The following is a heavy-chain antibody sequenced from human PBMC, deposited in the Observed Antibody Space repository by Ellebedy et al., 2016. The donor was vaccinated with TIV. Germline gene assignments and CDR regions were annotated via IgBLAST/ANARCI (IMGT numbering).Heavy chain of an antibody. CDR3: ARESGTTGYALDI. CDR2: TYYMSKWYN. CDR1: GDSVSRNSAA. D-gene: IGHD1-1*01. J-gene: IGHJ3*02. V-gene: IGHV6-1*01. Sequence: SQTLSLTCAISGDSVSRNSAAWNWIRQSPSRGLEWLGRTYYMSKWYNDYAVSVKSRIAINPDTSQNQFSLQLNSVTPEDTSVYYCARESGTTGYALDIWGQGTMVTVSS.